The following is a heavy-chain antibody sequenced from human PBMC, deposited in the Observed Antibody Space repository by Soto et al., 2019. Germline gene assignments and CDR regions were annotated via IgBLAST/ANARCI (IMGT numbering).Heavy chain of an antibody. Sequence: GGSLRLSCAASGFTLSAYGMHWVRQAPGKGLEWVAVISSDGSNEYYAGSVKGRFTVSRDNSKNTLYLQMNSLRGDDTAVYYCARPRILCGSDCPLGYWGQGTLVTVSS. CDR3: ARPRILCGSDCPLGY. V-gene: IGHV3-30*03. CDR1: GFTLSAYG. J-gene: IGHJ4*02. D-gene: IGHD2-21*02. CDR2: ISSDGSNE.